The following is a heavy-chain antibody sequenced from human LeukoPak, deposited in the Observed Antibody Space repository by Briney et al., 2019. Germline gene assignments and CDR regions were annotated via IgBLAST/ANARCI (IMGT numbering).Heavy chain of an antibody. J-gene: IGHJ4*02. D-gene: IGHD2-2*01. CDR1: SGSITNYY. V-gene: IGHV4-59*08. CDR2: IYYSGNT. CDR3: AKGYCRGNSCYDDRGAFDY. Sequence: SETLSLTCTVSSGSITNYYWSWIRQPPGKGLEWIGFIYYSGNTNYNPSLKSRVTISVDTSKNQFSLKLSSVTAADTAVYYCAKGYCRGNSCYDDRGAFDYLGQGTLVTVSS.